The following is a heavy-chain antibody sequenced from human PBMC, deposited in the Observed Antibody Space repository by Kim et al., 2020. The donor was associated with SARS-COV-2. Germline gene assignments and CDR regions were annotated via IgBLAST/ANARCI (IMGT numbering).Heavy chain of an antibody. CDR1: GYTFTSYA. D-gene: IGHD2-15*01. CDR3: ATPGEVAVVAGTPFGY. J-gene: IGHJ4*02. CDR2: INTNTGNP. V-gene: IGHV7-4-1*02. Sequence: ASVKVSCKASGYTFTSYAMNWVRQAPGQGLEWMGWINTNTGNPTYAQGFTGRFVFSLDTSVSTAYLQISSLKAEDTAVYYCATPGEVAVVAGTPFGYWGQGTLVTVSS.